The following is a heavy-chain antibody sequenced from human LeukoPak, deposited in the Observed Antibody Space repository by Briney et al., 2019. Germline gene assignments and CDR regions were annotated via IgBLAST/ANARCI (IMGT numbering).Heavy chain of an antibody. J-gene: IGHJ6*02. CDR3: ARIAQIYYGSGSYYYYYGMDV. D-gene: IGHD3-10*01. CDR1: GGPLSGYY. V-gene: IGHV4-34*01. CDR2: INQSGST. Sequence: PSETLSLTCAVYGGPLSGYYWSWIRQPPGKGLDWIGEINQSGSTNSNTSLKSRFTISVDTSKNQFSLELSSVTAADTAVYYCARIAQIYYGSGSYYYYYGMDVWGQGTTVTVSS.